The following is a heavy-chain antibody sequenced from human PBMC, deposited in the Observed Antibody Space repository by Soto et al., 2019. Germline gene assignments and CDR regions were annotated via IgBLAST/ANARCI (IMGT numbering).Heavy chain of an antibody. CDR1: GGSISSSSYY. D-gene: IGHD3-22*01. CDR3: ARHYDSSDPKGY. J-gene: IGHJ4*02. V-gene: IGHV4-39*01. CDR2: IYYSGST. Sequence: QLQLQESGPGLVKPSETLSLTCTVSGGSISSSSYYWGWIRQPPGKGLEWIGSIYYSGSTYYNPSLTGRVTIYVDTSKNQLRLKLRSVPAADPAVYYCARHYDSSDPKGYWGQGTLVTVSS.